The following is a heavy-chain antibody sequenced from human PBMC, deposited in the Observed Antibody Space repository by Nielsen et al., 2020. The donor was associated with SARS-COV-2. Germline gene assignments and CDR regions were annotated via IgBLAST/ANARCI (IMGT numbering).Heavy chain of an antibody. CDR2: ISWNSGSI. Sequence: GGSLRLSCAASGFTFDDYAMHWVRQAPGKGLEWVSGISWNSGSIGYADSVKGRFTISRDNAKNSLYLQMNSLRAEDTALYYCAKDSSNSAVAGTSAPIYWGQGTLVTVSS. D-gene: IGHD6-19*01. CDR1: GFTFDDYA. V-gene: IGHV3-9*01. J-gene: IGHJ4*02. CDR3: AKDSSNSAVAGTSAPIY.